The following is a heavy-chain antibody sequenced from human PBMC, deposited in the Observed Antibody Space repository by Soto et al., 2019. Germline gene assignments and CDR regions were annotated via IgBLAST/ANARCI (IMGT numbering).Heavy chain of an antibody. Sequence: PXATLSLTFTVSGGSFNSPNYYWGWIRQPPGKGLEWIGSIYNSATTYYNPSLKTRVTISADTSRNQFSLNLRSVTAADTAMYYCGRVVIAATRHPDFDSWGQGALVTVSS. J-gene: IGHJ4*02. CDR3: GRVVIAATRHPDFDS. D-gene: IGHD2-15*01. CDR1: GGSFNSPNYY. CDR2: IYNSATT. V-gene: IGHV4-39*01.